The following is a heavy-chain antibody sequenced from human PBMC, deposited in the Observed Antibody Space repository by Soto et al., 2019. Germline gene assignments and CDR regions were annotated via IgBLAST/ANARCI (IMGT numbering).Heavy chain of an antibody. CDR2: IYYSGST. D-gene: IGHD3-16*01. V-gene: IGHV4-39*01. J-gene: IGHJ6*01. Sequence: QLQLQESGPGLVKPSETLSLTCTVSGGSISSSSYYWGWIRQPPGKGLEWIGSIYYSGSTYYNPAPEYPGPHTGGPAKNQVPPKLGSWAAARTGVLFLSGGYLCGGSLFSIFLLHLIGVWGQGATVTVSS. CDR3: SGGYLCGGSLFSIFLLHLIGV. CDR1: GGSISSSSYY.